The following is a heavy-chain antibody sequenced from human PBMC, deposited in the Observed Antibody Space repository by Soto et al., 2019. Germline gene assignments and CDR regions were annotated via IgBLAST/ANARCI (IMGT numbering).Heavy chain of an antibody. D-gene: IGHD3-10*01. CDR3: ATLWFGEGNY. Sequence: QLQLQESGPGLVKPSETLSLTCTVSGGSISSSSYYWGWIRQPPGQGLEWIGSIYYSGSTSYNPSLKSRGTISVDTSKNKFSLKLSSVTAADTAVYYCATLWFGEGNYWGQGTLVTVSS. V-gene: IGHV4-39*01. CDR1: GGSISSSSYY. J-gene: IGHJ4*02. CDR2: IYYSGST.